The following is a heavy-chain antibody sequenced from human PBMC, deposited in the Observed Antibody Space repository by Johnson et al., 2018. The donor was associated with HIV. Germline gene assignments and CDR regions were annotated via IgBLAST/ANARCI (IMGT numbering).Heavy chain of an antibody. CDR3: AKTRMGGILDAFDL. D-gene: IGHD3-10*01. CDR2: IRYDGSNK. J-gene: IGHJ3*01. CDR1: GFTFRSYW. V-gene: IGHV3-33*03. Sequence: VQLVESGGGVVQPGRSLRLSCVASGFTFRSYWMHWVRQAPGKGLEWVAFIRYDGSNKYYADSVKGRFTVSRDNAKNSLFLQMNSLRAEDTAVFYCAKTRMGGILDAFDLWGQGTMVIVS.